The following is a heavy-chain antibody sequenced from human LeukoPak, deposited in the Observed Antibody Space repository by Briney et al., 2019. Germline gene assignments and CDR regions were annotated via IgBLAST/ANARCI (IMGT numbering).Heavy chain of an antibody. Sequence: SETLSLTCAVYGGSFSGYYWGWIRQPPGKGLEWIGRISHTGSSYYNPSLKSRVTISVDTSKTQFSLKLISVTAADTAGYYCARDHDYGDYESLDPWGQGTLVTVSS. CDR1: GGSFSGYY. J-gene: IGHJ5*02. CDR3: ARDHDYGDYESLDP. CDR2: ISHTGSS. D-gene: IGHD4-17*01. V-gene: IGHV4-38-2*02.